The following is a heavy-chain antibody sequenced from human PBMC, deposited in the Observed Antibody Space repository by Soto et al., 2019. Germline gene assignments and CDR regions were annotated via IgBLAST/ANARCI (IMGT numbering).Heavy chain of an antibody. J-gene: IGHJ6*02. V-gene: IGHV1-69*01. CDR2: IIPIFGTA. CDR1: GGTFSSYA. Sequence: QVQLVQSGAEVKKPGSSVKVSCKASGGTFSSYAISWVRQAPGQGLEWMGGIIPIFGTANYAQKFQGRVTITADESTSTAYMELSSLRSEDTAEYYCVEGGKYYDSSGYYYAYGMDVWGQGTTVTVSS. CDR3: VEGGKYYDSSGYYYAYGMDV. D-gene: IGHD3-22*01.